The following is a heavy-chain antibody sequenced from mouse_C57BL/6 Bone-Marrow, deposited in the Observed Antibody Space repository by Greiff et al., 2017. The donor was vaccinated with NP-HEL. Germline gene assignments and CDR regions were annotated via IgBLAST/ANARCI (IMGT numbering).Heavy chain of an antibody. CDR3: ARQITTVVARYFDV. CDR2: IYPRSGNT. D-gene: IGHD1-1*01. V-gene: IGHV1-81*01. Sequence: QVQLQQPGAELARPGASVKLSCKASGYTFTSYGISWVKQRTGQGLEWIGEIYPRSGNTYYNEKFKGKATLTADKSSSTAYMELRSLTSEDSAVYFCARQITTVVARYFDVWGTGTTVTVSS. J-gene: IGHJ1*03. CDR1: GYTFTSYG.